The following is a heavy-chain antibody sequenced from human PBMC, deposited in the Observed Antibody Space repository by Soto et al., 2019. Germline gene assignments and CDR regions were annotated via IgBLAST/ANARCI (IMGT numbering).Heavy chain of an antibody. CDR2: IDWDDDK. CDR3: ARFTYYYDSSGRHDAFDI. Sequence: SGPTLVNPTQTLTLTCTFSGFSLSTSGMCVSWIRQPPGKALEWLALIDWDDDKYYSTSLKTRLTISKDTSKNQVVLTMTNMDPVGTATYYCARFTYYYDSSGRHDAFDIWGQGTMVPSPQ. CDR1: GFSLSTSGMC. D-gene: IGHD3-22*01. J-gene: IGHJ3*02. V-gene: IGHV2-70*01.